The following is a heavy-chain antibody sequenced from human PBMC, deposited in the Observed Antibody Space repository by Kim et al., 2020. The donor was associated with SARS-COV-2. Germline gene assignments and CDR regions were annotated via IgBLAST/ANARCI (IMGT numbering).Heavy chain of an antibody. CDR2: IYFSGST. Sequence: SETLSLTCIVSGGSISSSSYYWGWIRQPPGKGLEWIGSIYFSGSTYYNPSLTSRLSISLDTSKNQFSLKLNSVTAADTAVYYCARPVAGGYSYGFNYWGPGIPVTVYS. D-gene: IGHD5-18*01. CDR1: GGSISSSSYY. V-gene: IGHV4-39*01. CDR3: ARPVAGGYSYGFNY. J-gene: IGHJ4*02.